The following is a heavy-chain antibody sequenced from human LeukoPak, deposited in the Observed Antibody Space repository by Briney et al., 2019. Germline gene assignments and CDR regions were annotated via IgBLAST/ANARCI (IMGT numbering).Heavy chain of an antibody. Sequence: ASVKVSCKASGYTFTSYAMHWVRQAPGQRLEWMGWINAGNGNTKYSQKFQGRVTITRDTSASTAYMELSSLRSEDTAVYYCARAKGSYNSSWSLDYWGQGTLVTVSS. D-gene: IGHD6-13*01. CDR1: GYTFTSYA. CDR2: INAGNGNT. V-gene: IGHV1-3*01. CDR3: ARAKGSYNSSWSLDY. J-gene: IGHJ4*02.